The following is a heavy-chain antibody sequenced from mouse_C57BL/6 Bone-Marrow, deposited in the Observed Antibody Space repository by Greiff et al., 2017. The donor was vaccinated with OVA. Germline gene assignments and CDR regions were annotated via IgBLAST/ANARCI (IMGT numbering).Heavy chain of an antibody. J-gene: IGHJ1*03. D-gene: IGHD1-1*01. V-gene: IGHV1-50*01. CDR1: GYTFTSYW. Sequence: VQLQQPGAELVKPGASVKLSCKASGYTFTSYWMQWVKQRPGQGLEWIGEIDPSDSYTNYNQKFKGKATLTVDTSSSTAYMQLSSLTSEDSAVYYCASGVYDGSSYGYFDVWGTGTTVTVSS. CDR2: IDPSDSYT. CDR3: ASGVYDGSSYGYFDV.